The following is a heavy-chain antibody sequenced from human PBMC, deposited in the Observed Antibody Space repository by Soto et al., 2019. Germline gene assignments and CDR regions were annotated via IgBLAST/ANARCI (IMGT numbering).Heavy chain of an antibody. CDR3: LRGNSGYGNFDY. Sequence: GSLRLSCAASGFTFSSYWMHWVRQAPGKGLVWVSRVKGDGSETNYADSVKGRFTISRDTAKNTLYLQLNSLRAEDTAVYYCLRGNSGYGNFDYWGQGTRVTVSS. D-gene: IGHD5-12*01. V-gene: IGHV3-74*01. CDR2: VKGDGSET. CDR1: GFTFSSYW. J-gene: IGHJ4*02.